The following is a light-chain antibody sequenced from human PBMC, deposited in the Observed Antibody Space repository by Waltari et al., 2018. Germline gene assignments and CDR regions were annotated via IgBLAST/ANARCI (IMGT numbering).Light chain of an antibody. CDR2: KDN. CDR1: AISHPP. J-gene: IGLJ2*01. CDR3: QSTDRRGTSVV. Sequence: SSELTQPPSVSVSPGQTARITCFGDAISHPPIYWYQQKPGQAPVLVISKDNERAFGIPDRFPGSNSGTTVTLTIRGVQAEDEADSYCQSTDRRGTSVVFGGGTRLTVL. V-gene: IGLV3-25*03.